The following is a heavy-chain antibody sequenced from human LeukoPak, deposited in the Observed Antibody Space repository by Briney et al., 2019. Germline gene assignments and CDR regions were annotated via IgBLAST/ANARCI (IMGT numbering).Heavy chain of an antibody. J-gene: IGHJ4*02. V-gene: IGHV3-48*01. CDR2: ISSSSSTI. D-gene: IGHD4-17*01. CDR3: VKRGRTSDYAYDY. CDR1: GFTFSSYR. Sequence: PGGSLRLSCAASGFTFSSYRMNWVRQAPGKGLEWVSYISSSSSTIYYADSVKGRFTISRDNSKNTLHPQMSSLRPEDTAVYFCVKRGRTSDYAYDYWGQGSLVTVSS.